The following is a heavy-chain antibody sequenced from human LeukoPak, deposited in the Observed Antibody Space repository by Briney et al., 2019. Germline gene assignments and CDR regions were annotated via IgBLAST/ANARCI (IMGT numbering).Heavy chain of an antibody. D-gene: IGHD3-22*01. Sequence: GGSLRLSCAASGFTFSSYAMSWVRQAPGKGLKWVSAISGSGGSTYYADSVKGRFTISRDNSKNSLYLQMNSLRTEDTALYYCAKSYYYDSRQFFDYWGQGTLVTVSS. CDR2: ISGSGGST. J-gene: IGHJ4*02. CDR1: GFTFSSYA. V-gene: IGHV3-23*01. CDR3: AKSYYYDSRQFFDY.